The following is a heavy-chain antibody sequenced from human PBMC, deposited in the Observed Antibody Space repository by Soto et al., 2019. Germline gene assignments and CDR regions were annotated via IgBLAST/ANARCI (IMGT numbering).Heavy chain of an antibody. V-gene: IGHV5-10-1*01. CDR2: IDPSDSYT. D-gene: IGHD3-16*01. J-gene: IGHJ6*02. Sequence: GESLKISCKGSGYSFTSYWISWVRQMPGKGLEWMGRIDPSDSYTNYSPSFQGHVTISADKSISTAYLQWSSLKASDTAMYYCARHLLTVRGVMYYGMEVWGQGTTVTVSS. CDR1: GYSFTSYW. CDR3: ARHLLTVRGVMYYGMEV.